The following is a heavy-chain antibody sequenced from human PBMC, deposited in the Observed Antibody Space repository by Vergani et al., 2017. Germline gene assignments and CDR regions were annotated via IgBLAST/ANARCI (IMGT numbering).Heavy chain of an antibody. V-gene: IGHV3-33*01. CDR1: GFTFSSYG. D-gene: IGHD3-3*01. Sequence: VQLVESGGGVVQPGRSLRLSCAASGFTFSSYGMHWVRQAPGKGLEWVAVIWYDGSNKYYADSVKGRFTISRDNSKNTLYLQMNSLRAEDTAVYYCARDPGHYDFWSGYQRAENYFDYWGQGTLVTVSS. CDR2: IWYDGSNK. CDR3: ARDPGHYDFWSGYQRAENYFDY. J-gene: IGHJ4*02.